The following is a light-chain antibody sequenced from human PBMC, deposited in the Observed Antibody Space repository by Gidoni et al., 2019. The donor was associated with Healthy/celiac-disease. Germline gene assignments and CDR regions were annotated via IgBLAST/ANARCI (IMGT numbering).Light chain of an antibody. J-gene: IGKJ4*01. V-gene: IGKV4-1*01. Sequence: DLVMPHSPDALPVSLGERATINSKSSQSVLYNSNNQNYLAWYQQKPGQPPKLFIYWASTRESGVPDRFSGSGSGTDFTLTISSLQAEDVAVYSCQQYYSTPLTFGGGTKVEIK. CDR2: WAS. CDR3: QQYYSTPLT. CDR1: QSVLYNSNNQNY.